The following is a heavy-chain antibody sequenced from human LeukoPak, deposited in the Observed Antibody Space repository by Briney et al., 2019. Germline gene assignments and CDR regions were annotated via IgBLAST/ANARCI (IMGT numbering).Heavy chain of an antibody. D-gene: IGHD6-19*01. CDR3: AKAGSGRYYFDY. Sequence: GRSLRLSCAASGFTFDDYAMHWDRQAPGKGLEWVSGISWNSGSIGYADSVKGRFTISRDNAKNSLYLQMNSLRAEDMALYYCAKAGSGRYYFDYWGQGTLVTVSS. J-gene: IGHJ4*02. V-gene: IGHV3-9*03. CDR1: GFTFDDYA. CDR2: ISWNSGSI.